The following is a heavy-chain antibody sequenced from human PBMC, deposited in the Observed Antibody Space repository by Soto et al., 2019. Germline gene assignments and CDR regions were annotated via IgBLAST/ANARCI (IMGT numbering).Heavy chain of an antibody. J-gene: IGHJ5*02. CDR3: AHRRIVGTSNWFDP. CDR1: GFSLRTSGVG. D-gene: IGHD2-21*01. V-gene: IGHV2-5*02. CDR2: IYWDDVQ. Sequence: QITLKESGPTLVKPTQTLTLTCTFSGFSLRTSGVGVGWIRQPPGKALEWLALIYWDDVQRYSPSLKSRLSITKDTSKNQVVLTMTNMDPVDTATYYFAHRRIVGTSNWFDPWGQGTLVTVSS.